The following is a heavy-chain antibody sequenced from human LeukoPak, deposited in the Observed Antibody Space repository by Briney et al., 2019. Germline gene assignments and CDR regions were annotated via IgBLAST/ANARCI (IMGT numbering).Heavy chain of an antibody. CDR1: GYRFAVFW. J-gene: IGHJ3*02. V-gene: IGHV5-51*01. D-gene: IGHD2-2*01. Sequence: RGESLNTSFKGPGYRFAVFWIGWVPQMPGKGLGGVWIFYLAEDDTLYSPPCQAHYPIPADKPISTAYLQWSGLKASDTAVYYCARQYGYHALDTFDIWGEGTMVSVSS. CDR3: ARQYGYHALDTFDI. CDR2: FYLAEDDT.